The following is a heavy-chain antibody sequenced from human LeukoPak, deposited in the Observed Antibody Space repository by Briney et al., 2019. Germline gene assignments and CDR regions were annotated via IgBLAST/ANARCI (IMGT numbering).Heavy chain of an antibody. CDR3: AKGRAGMVRGVCDY. Sequence: GGSLRFSCAPSGFTFSSYGMHWVRQAPGKGLMWVAFIRNDGSIRYYADSLKGRSTISRDNSKNKLYLQMSSLSVDDTAVYYCAKGRAGMVRGVCDYWGQGTLVTVSS. CDR1: GFTFSSYG. J-gene: IGHJ4*02. V-gene: IGHV3-30*02. CDR2: IRNDGSIR. D-gene: IGHD3-10*01.